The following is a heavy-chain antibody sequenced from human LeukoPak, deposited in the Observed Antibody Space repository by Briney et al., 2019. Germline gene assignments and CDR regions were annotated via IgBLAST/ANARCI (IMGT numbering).Heavy chain of an antibody. CDR3: TQEIDY. J-gene: IGHJ4*02. Sequence: GGSLRLSCAASGFTFSNYGMHWVRQAPGKGLEWVAFIQYDGGSKQYADSVKGRFTISRDNSKNRLYLQMDSLRPEDTAVYYCTQEIDYWGQGTLVTVSS. CDR2: IQYDGGSK. V-gene: IGHV3-30*02. CDR1: GFTFSNYG.